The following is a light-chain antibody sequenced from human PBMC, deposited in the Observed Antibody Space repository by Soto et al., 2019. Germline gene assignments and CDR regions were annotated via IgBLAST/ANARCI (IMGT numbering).Light chain of an antibody. CDR3: KENART. V-gene: IGKV3-20*01. Sequence: EVAFTQSPVSXSSSPGERASSTRRASQSASGRYIAWYQQKSXHXXXLLTYGASTRASGLQDRLSGSGSGTEFNRNISRLEREDLAMYYCKENARTFGEGTKVDI. CDR2: GAS. CDR1: QSASGRY. J-gene: IGKJ1*01.